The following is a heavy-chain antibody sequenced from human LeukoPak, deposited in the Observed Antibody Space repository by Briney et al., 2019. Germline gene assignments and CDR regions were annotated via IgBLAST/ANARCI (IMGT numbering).Heavy chain of an antibody. CDR3: ARAEAGYDILTGYPPYYYYYMDV. D-gene: IGHD3-9*01. CDR1: GGTFSSYA. CDR2: IIPIFGTA. J-gene: IGHJ6*03. Sequence: SVKVSCKASGGTFSSYAISWVRQAPGQGLEWMGGIIPIFGTANYAQKFQSRVTITTDESTSIAYMELSSLRSEDTAVYYCARAEAGYDILTGYPPYYYYYMDVWGKGTTVTVSS. V-gene: IGHV1-69*05.